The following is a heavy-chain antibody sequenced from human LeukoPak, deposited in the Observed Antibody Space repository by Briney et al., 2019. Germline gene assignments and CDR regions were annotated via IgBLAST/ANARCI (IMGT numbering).Heavy chain of an antibody. J-gene: IGHJ4*02. V-gene: IGHV4-39*07. CDR3: ARDSGDY. CDR1: GGSISSSSYY. CDR2: IYYSGST. Sequence: SETLSLTCTVYGGSISSSSYYWGWIRQPPGKGLEWIGSIYYSGSTYYNPSLKSRVTISVDTSKNQFSLKLSSVTAADTAVYYCARDSGDYWGQGTLVTVSS.